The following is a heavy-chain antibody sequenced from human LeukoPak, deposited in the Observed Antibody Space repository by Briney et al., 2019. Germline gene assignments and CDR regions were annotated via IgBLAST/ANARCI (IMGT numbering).Heavy chain of an antibody. V-gene: IGHV1-8*03. D-gene: IGHD1-26*01. J-gene: IGHJ6*03. CDR3: ARGRGATKSYYMDV. CDR1: GYTFTSYD. CDR2: MNPNSGNT. Sequence: ASVKVSCKASGYTFTSYDINWVRQATGQGLEWMGWMNPNSGNTGYAQKFQGRVTITRNTSISTAYMELSSLRSEDTAVYYCARGRGATKSYYMDVWGKGTTVTVSS.